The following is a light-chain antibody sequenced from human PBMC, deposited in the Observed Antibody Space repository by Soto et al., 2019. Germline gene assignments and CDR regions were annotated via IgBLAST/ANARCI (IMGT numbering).Light chain of an antibody. CDR3: QQRDKWPVT. CDR1: QSVGSH. Sequence: EVVLTQSPATLSSSLGERATLSCTASQSVGSHLAWYQQKPGQPPRLLIYDASNRPTGIPARLSGSGSGTDFTLAISSLEPEDFAVYYCQQRDKWPVTFGGGTKVEFK. CDR2: DAS. V-gene: IGKV3-11*01. J-gene: IGKJ4*01.